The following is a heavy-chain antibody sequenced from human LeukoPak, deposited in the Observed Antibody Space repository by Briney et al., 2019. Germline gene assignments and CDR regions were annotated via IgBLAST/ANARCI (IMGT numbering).Heavy chain of an antibody. J-gene: IGHJ4*02. CDR1: GFTFSSSA. V-gene: IGHV3-23*01. CDR3: VRGHTTATYYFDY. Sequence: PGGSLRLSCAASGFTFSSSAMSWVRQVPGKGLEWVSGISASGGSTSYADSVKGRFTISRDNSKNTVFLQMNSLRAEDTAVYYCVRGHTTATYYFDYWGQGTLVTVSS. CDR2: ISASGGST. D-gene: IGHD1-1*01.